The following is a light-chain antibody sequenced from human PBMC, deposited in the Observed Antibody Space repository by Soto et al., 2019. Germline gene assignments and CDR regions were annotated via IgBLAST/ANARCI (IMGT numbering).Light chain of an antibody. CDR3: KSYAGSNTYV. Sequence: QSALTQPPSASGSPGQSVTISCTGTFSDVGGYKFVSWYQQHPGKVPKLMIYEVNKRPSGVPDRFSGSKSGNTASLTVSGLQAADEADYFCKSYAGSNTYVFGSGTKLTVL. CDR1: FSDVGGYKF. V-gene: IGLV2-8*01. CDR2: EVN. J-gene: IGLJ1*01.